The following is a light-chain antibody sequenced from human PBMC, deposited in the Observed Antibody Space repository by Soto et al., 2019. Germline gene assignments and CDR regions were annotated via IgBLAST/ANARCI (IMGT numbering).Light chain of an antibody. CDR2: RND. CDR1: SSNIGRNY. J-gene: IGLJ1*01. V-gene: IGLV1-47*01. Sequence: QSVLTQPPSASGTSGQRFTISCYGGSSNIGRNYVFWFQHLPGTAPKLLIYRNDQRPSGVPDRFSGSKSGTSASLAISGIRSEDEGHYYCATWDDSLRGFFVFGNGTKVTVL. CDR3: ATWDDSLRGFFV.